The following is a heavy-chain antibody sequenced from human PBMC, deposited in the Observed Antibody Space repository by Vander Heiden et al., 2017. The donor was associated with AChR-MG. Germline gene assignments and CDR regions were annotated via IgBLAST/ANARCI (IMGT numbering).Heavy chain of an antibody. CDR3: GRLVAYDNSGYSLVGGRFFDY. CDR1: GGSIRSSSSY. D-gene: IGHD3-22*01. Sequence: QLQLQESGPGLVKPSETLSLTCTVSGGSIRSSSSYWGWIRQPPGKGLEGSGVLPYSGSTYSNPSLKSRVTISVDTSRNQFSLSLSSVTAADTAVYYCGRLVAYDNSGYSLVGGRFFDYWGQGILVTISS. J-gene: IGHJ4*02. V-gene: IGHV4-39*01. CDR2: LPYSGST.